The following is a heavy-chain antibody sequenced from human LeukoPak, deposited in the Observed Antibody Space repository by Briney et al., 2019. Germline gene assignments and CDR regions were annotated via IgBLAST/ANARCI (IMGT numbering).Heavy chain of an antibody. J-gene: IGHJ4*02. V-gene: IGHV3-23*01. D-gene: IGHD3-3*01. CDR3: AKRLDLWSGYPDY. CDR2: INGNGGNT. Sequence: GGSLRLSCAASGFTFANYAMTWVRQAPGERLEWVSSINGNGGNTWAAESVEGRFTISRDNSKNTLYLQMNSLRVGDTAIYYCAKRLDLWSGYPDYWGLGTLVLVSS. CDR1: GFTFANYA.